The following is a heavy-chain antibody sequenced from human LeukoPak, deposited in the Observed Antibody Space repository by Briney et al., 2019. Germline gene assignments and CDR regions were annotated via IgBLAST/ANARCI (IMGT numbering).Heavy chain of an antibody. CDR2: IIPIFGTA. J-gene: IGHJ4*02. V-gene: IGHV1-69*06. D-gene: IGHD3-10*01. CDR3: ASAGSGGGVLWFGD. Sequence: SVKVSCKASGGTFSSYAISWVRQAPGQGLEWMGGIIPIFGTADYAQKFQGRVTITADKSTSTAYMELSSLRSEDTAVYYCASAGSGGGVLWFGDWGQGTLVTVSS. CDR1: GGTFSSYA.